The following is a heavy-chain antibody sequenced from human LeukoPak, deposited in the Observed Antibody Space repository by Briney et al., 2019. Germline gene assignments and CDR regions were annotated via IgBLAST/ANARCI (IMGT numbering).Heavy chain of an antibody. J-gene: IGHJ4*02. CDR2: IKEDGSEK. D-gene: IGHD3-22*01. Sequence: GGSLRLSCAASGFTFSTYWMSWVRQAPGKGLEWVANIKEDGSEKYYGDSVKGRFSISRDNAKNSLYLQMNSLRAEDTAVYYCARDSSGYQWGQGTLVTVSS. CDR3: ARDSSGYQ. CDR1: GFTFSTYW. V-gene: IGHV3-7*01.